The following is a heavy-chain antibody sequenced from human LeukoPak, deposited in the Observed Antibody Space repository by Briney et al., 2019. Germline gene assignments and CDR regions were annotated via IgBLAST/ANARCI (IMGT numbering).Heavy chain of an antibody. J-gene: IGHJ4*02. Sequence: SVKVSCKASGGTFSSYAISWARQAPGQGLEWMGGIIPIFGTANYAQKFQGRVTITADESTSTAYMELSSLRSEDTAVYYCARDSRGSYLGRDYWGQGTLVTVSS. D-gene: IGHD1-26*01. CDR2: IIPIFGTA. V-gene: IGHV1-69*13. CDR3: ARDSRGSYLGRDY. CDR1: GGTFSSYA.